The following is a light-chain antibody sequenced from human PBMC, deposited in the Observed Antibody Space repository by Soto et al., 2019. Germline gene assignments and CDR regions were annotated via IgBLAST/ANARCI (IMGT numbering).Light chain of an antibody. V-gene: IGLV2-14*03. J-gene: IGLJ3*02. CDR3: SAYGASATL. CDR2: DVS. Sequence: QSALTQPASLSGSPGQSITITCTGTSSDIGSYNYVSWYQQHPAKAPKLLIFDVSYRPTGISDRFSGSKSGNTASLTISGLQPDDEVDYYCSAYGASATLFGGGTKVTVL. CDR1: SSDIGSYNY.